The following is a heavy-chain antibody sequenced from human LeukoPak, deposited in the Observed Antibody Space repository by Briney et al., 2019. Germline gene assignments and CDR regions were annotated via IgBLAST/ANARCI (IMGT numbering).Heavy chain of an antibody. J-gene: IGHJ4*02. CDR1: GFTFSSYS. CDR3: ARDVIVEFDY. CDR2: INSSSSTI. Sequence: GGSLRLFCAASGFTFSSYSMNWVRRAPGKGLEWVSYINSSSSTIYYADSVKGRFTISRDNAKNSLYLQMNSLRAEDTAVYYCARDVIVEFDYWGQGTLVTVSS. V-gene: IGHV3-48*01. D-gene: IGHD3-22*01.